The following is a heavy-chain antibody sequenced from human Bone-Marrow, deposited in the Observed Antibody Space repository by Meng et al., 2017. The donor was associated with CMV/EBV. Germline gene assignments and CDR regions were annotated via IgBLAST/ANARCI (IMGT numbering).Heavy chain of an antibody. CDR3: ARGGTTIYYYYGMDV. Sequence: SLKISCAASGFTFDDYAMHWVRQAPGKGLEWVSGISWNSGSIGYADSVKGRFTISRDNAKNSLYLQMNSLRAEDTAVYYCARGGTTIYYYYGMDVWGQGTTVTVSS. J-gene: IGHJ6*02. CDR1: GFTFDDYA. D-gene: IGHD1-7*01. CDR2: ISWNSGSI. V-gene: IGHV3-9*01.